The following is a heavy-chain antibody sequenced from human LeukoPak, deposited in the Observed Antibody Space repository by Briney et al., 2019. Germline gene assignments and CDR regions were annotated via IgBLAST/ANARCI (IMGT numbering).Heavy chain of an antibody. CDR3: ARGGVVRGVLGGMDV. V-gene: IGHV4-59*01. CDR2: IYYSGST. CDR1: GGSISSYY. Sequence: SETLSLTCTVSGGSISSYYWSWIRQPPGKGLEWIGYIYYSGSTNYNPSLKSRVTISVDTSKNQFSLKLSSVTAADTAVYYCARGGVVRGVLGGMDVWGQGTVVTVSS. D-gene: IGHD3-10*01. J-gene: IGHJ6*02.